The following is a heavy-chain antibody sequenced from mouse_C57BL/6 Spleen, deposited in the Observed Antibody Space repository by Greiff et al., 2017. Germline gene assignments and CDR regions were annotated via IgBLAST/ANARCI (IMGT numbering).Heavy chain of an antibody. CDR3: ARHVLLSGGAMDY. V-gene: IGHV2-6-1*01. D-gene: IGHD2-10*01. J-gene: IGHJ4*01. Sequence: VQLVESGPGLVAPSQSLSITCTVSGFSLTSYGVHWVRQPPGKGLEWLVVIWRGGSTTYNSALNSRLSLSKDNSKSQVFLKMNSLQTDDTAMYYCARHVLLSGGAMDYWGQGTSVTVSS. CDR2: IWRGGST. CDR1: GFSLTSYG.